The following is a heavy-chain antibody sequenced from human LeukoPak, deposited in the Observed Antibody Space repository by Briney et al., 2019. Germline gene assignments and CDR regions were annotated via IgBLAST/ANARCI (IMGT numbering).Heavy chain of an antibody. D-gene: IGHD3-9*01. CDR3: ARQHVLRYFDWLSQGPYWFDP. J-gene: IGHJ5*02. CDR1: GYTFTSYG. CDR2: ISAYNGNT. Sequence: ASVKVSCKASGYTFTSYGISWVRQAPGQGLEWVGWISAYNGNTNYAQKLQGRVTMTTDTSTSTAYMELRSLRSDDTAVYYCARQHVLRYFDWLSQGPYWFDPWGQGTLVTVSS. V-gene: IGHV1-18*01.